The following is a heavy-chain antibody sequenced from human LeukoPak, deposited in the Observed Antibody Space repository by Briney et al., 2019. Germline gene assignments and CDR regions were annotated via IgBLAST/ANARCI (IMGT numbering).Heavy chain of an antibody. V-gene: IGHV1-69*13. CDR1: GGTFSSYA. Sequence: ASVKVSCKASGGTFSSYAISWVRQAPGRGLEWMGGIIPIFGTANYAQKFQGRVTITADESTSTAYMELSSLRSEDTAVYYCARAYDYGVQLGDYWGQGTLVTVSS. J-gene: IGHJ4*02. D-gene: IGHD4-17*01. CDR3: ARAYDYGVQLGDY. CDR2: IIPIFGTA.